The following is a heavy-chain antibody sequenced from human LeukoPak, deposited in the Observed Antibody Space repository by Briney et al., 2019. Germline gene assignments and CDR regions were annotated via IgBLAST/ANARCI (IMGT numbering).Heavy chain of an antibody. CDR3: ARSTPGYSSSWYRLEYYYGVDV. J-gene: IGHJ6*02. CDR2: INTNTGNP. V-gene: IGHV7-4-1*02. CDR1: GYTFTSYA. D-gene: IGHD6-13*01. Sequence: ASVKVSCKASGYTFTSYAMNWVRQAPGQGLEWMGWINTNTGNPTYAQGFTGRFVFSLDTSVSTAYLQISSLKAEDTAVYYCARSTPGYSSSWYRLEYYYGVDVWGQGTTVTVSS.